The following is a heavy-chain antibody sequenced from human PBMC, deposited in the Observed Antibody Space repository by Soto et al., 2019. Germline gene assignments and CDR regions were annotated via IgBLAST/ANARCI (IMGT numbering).Heavy chain of an antibody. D-gene: IGHD6-6*01. CDR2: MNPHTGNT. V-gene: IGHV1-8*02. CDR1: GYTFTSYY. J-gene: IGHJ6*03. CDR3: ARLSEESSSSNYYYFYMDV. Sequence: SVKVSRKASGYTFTSYYMHWVRQAPAQGLEWMGWMNPHTGNTAYAQKFQGRVTMTRSTSINTAYMELSGLRSEDTAVYYCARLSEESSSSNYYYFYMDVWGKGSTVTVSS.